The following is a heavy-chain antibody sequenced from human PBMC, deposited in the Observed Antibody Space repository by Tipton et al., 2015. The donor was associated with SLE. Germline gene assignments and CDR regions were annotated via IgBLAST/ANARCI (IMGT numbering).Heavy chain of an antibody. CDR2: IYYSGST. CDR1: GGSISSSSYY. D-gene: IGHD6-13*01. V-gene: IGHV4-39*01. CDR3: ARGGIAAAGKAFDI. J-gene: IGHJ3*02. Sequence: TLSLTCTVSGGSISSSSYYWRWIRQPPGKGLEWIGSIYYSGSTYYNPSLKSRVTISVDTSKNKFSLKLSSVTAADTAVYYCARGGIAAAGKAFDIWGQGTMVTVSS.